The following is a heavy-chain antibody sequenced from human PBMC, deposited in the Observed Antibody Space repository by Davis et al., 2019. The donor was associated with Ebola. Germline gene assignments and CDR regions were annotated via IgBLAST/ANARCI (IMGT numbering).Heavy chain of an antibody. CDR1: GFTFSNVW. CDR2: ISSDGSGP. V-gene: IGHV3-74*03. J-gene: IGHJ4*02. D-gene: IGHD5-18*01. CDR3: ARSGGHSFGQN. Sequence: GESLKISCAASGFTFSNVWMHWLRQGPGKGLVWVSRISSDGSGPAYADFVKGRFTISRDNAKSTVYLQMNSLRAEDTAVYYCARSGGHSFGQNWGQGTLVTVSS.